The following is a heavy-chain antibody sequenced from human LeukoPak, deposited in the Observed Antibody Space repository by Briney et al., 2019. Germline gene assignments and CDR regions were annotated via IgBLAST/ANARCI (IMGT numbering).Heavy chain of an antibody. CDR1: GYSFTSYW. J-gene: IGHJ4*02. D-gene: IGHD3-22*01. V-gene: IGHV5-51*01. CDR2: IYPGDSDT. CDR3: ARGDRVPNYYDSSGYYSDY. Sequence: GESLKISCKGSGYSFTSYWIGWVRQMPGKGLEWMGIIYPGDSDTRYSPSFQGQVTISADKSISTAYLQWSSLKASDTAMYYCARGDRVPNYYDSSGYYSDYWGQGTLVTVSS.